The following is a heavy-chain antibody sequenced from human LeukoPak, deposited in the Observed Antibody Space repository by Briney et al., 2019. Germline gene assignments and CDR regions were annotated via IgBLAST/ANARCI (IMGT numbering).Heavy chain of an antibody. J-gene: IGHJ6*02. CDR2: IKQDGSEK. CDR3: ARALGRLQPYYYHYGLDV. V-gene: IGHV3-7*01. CDR1: GFSFCNYW. Sequence: GGSLRLSCAASGFSFCNYWMSWGRQAPGKGLEWVANIKQDGSEKYSVDPVKGRFTISRDNAKNSLYLQMDSLRADDTAVYYCARALGRLQPYYYHYGLDVWGQGTTVTVSS. D-gene: IGHD5-24*01.